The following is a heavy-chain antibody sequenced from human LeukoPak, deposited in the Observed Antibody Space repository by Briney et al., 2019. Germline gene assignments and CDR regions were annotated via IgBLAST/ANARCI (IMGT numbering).Heavy chain of an antibody. CDR2: IYYSGNT. CDR1: GGSISSGNCS. CDR3: TRRSYGSSLVY. J-gene: IGHJ4*02. Sequence: SETLSLTCSVSGGSISSGNCSWGWIRQPPGKGLEWIGNIYYSGNTYYNSSLKSRVTIFVGMSKNQLSLKLTSVTAADTAVYYCTRRSYGSSLVYWGQGTLVTVSS. V-gene: IGHV4-39*01. D-gene: IGHD6-13*01.